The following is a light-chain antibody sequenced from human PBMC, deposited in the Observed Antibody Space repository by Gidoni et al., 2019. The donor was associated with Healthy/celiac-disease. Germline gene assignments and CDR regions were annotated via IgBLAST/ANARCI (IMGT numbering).Light chain of an antibody. CDR3: QQYGSSSTWA. V-gene: IGKV3D-20*01. J-gene: IGKJ1*01. CDR2: DAF. CDR1: QSVSSNY. Sequence: PGERATLSCGASQSVSSNYVAWYQQKHGLAPRLLFYDAFRRVTGIPHRFSASGSGTDFTLTISRLEPEDFAVYYCQQYGSSSTWAFGQGTQVEI.